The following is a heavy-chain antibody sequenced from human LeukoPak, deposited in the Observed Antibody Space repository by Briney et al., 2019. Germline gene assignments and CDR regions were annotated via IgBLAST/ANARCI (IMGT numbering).Heavy chain of an antibody. V-gene: IGHV4-59*01. CDR3: ARAIWDIAVAGTGGTRYFDY. CDR2: IYYSGST. D-gene: IGHD6-19*01. Sequence: PSETLSLTCTVSGGSISSYYWSWIRQPPGKGLEWIGYIYYSGSTNYNPSLKSRVTISVDTSKNQFSLKLSSVTAADTAVYYCARAIWDIAVAGTGGTRYFDYWGQGTLVTVSS. J-gene: IGHJ4*02. CDR1: GGSISSYY.